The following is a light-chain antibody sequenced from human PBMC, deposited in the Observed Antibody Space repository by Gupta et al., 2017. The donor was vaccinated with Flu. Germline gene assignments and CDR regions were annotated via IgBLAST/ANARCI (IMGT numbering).Light chain of an antibody. Sequence: DIHMTLSPSSLSASVGDRVTITCQASQDISNYLNWDQQKPGKAPKLLIYDGSNLETGVPARFSGSGYGTDFTFTSSSLQPEDIATYYCQRHDNLPLRTFGPGTKVDIK. CDR2: DGS. J-gene: IGKJ3*01. CDR3: QRHDNLPLRT. CDR1: QDISNY. V-gene: IGKV1-33*01.